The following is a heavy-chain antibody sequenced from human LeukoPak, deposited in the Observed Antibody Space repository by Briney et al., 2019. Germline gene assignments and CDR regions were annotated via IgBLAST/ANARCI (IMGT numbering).Heavy chain of an antibody. Sequence: SETLSLTCTVSGGSISSSSYYWGWIRQPPGKGLEWIGSIYYSGSTYYNPSLKSRVTISVDTSKNQFSLKLSSATAADTAVYYCARRASRSPLAPNWFDPWGQGTLVTVSS. D-gene: IGHD6-6*01. J-gene: IGHJ5*02. V-gene: IGHV4-39*01. CDR3: ARRASRSPLAPNWFDP. CDR2: IYYSGST. CDR1: GGSISSSSYY.